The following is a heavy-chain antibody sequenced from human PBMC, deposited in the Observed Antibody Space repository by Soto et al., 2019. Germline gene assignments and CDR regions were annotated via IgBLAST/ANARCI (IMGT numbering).Heavy chain of an antibody. V-gene: IGHV1-46*01. D-gene: IGHD2-15*01. J-gene: IGHJ6*02. CDR1: GYTFTSYY. CDR2: INPSGGST. CDR3: ARDTDESGRQYYYYYGMDV. Sequence: ASVKVSCKASGYTFTSYYMHWVRQAPGQGLEWMGIINPSGGSTSYAQKFQGRVTMTRDTSTSTVYMELSSLRSEDTAVYYCARDTDESGRQYYYYYGMDVWGQGTTVTVSS.